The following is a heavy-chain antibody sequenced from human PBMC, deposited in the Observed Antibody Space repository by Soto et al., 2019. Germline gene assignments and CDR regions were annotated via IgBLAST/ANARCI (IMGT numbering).Heavy chain of an antibody. CDR3: ARSTIFGVVMGFDY. CDR1: GYTFTSYG. Sequence: AASVKVSCKASGYTFTSYGISWVRQAPGQGLEWMGWISAYNGNTNYAQKLQGRVTMTTDTSTSTAYMELRSLRSDDTAVYYCARSTIFGVVMGFDYWGQGTLVTVSS. CDR2: ISAYNGNT. J-gene: IGHJ4*02. D-gene: IGHD3-3*01. V-gene: IGHV1-18*04.